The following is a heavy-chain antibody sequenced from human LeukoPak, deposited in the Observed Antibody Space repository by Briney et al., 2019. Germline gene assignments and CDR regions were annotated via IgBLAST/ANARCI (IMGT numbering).Heavy chain of an antibody. D-gene: IGHD3-16*01. J-gene: IGHJ3*02. CDR3: AREQGARVAFDI. CDR2: TRNKANSYTT. V-gene: IGHV3-72*01. CDR1: GFTFSDHY. Sequence: PGGSLRLSCAASGFTFSDHYMDWVRQAPGKGLGWVGRTRNKANSYTTEYAASVKGRFTISRDDSKNSLYLQMNSLKTEDTAVYYCAREQGARVAFDIWGQGTMVTVSS.